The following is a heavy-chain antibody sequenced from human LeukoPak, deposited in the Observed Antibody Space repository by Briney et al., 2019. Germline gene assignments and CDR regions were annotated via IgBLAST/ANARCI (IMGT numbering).Heavy chain of an antibody. V-gene: IGHV3-21*01. J-gene: IGHJ3*02. CDR3: AADSGYDSNPGAFEI. CDR1: RFIFSSYS. Sequence: GGSLRLSCAASRFIFSSYSMNWVRQAPGKGLEKVSSISSSSSHIYYADSLKGRFTISRDNAKNSLYLQMNSLRAEDTAVYYCAADSGYDSNPGAFEIWGQGTMVTVSS. CDR2: ISSSSSHI. D-gene: IGHD5-12*01.